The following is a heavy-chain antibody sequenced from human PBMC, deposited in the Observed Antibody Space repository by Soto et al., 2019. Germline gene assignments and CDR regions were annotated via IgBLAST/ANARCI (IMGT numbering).Heavy chain of an antibody. Sequence: EVQLLESGGGLVQPGGSLRLSCAASGFTFSSYAMSWVRQAPGKGLEWVSAISGSGGSTYYADSVKGRFTISRDNSKNTLYLQMNSLRAEDTAVYSCAKDPTWIQLWFWDYWGQGTLVTVSS. D-gene: IGHD5-18*01. CDR3: AKDPTWIQLWFWDY. CDR1: GFTFSSYA. CDR2: ISGSGGST. J-gene: IGHJ4*02. V-gene: IGHV3-23*01.